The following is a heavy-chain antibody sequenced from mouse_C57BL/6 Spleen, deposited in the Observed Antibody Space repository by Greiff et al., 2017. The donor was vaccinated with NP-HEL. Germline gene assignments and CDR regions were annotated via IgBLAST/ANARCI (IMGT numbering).Heavy chain of an antibody. Sequence: VKLVESGPELVKPGASVKISCKASGYAFSSSWMNWVKQRPGKGLEWIGRIYPGDGDTNYNGKFKGKATLTADKSSSTAYMQLSSLTSEDSAVYFCARESHYGYDGFAYWGQGTLVTVSA. V-gene: IGHV1-82*01. J-gene: IGHJ3*01. D-gene: IGHD2-2*01. CDR2: IYPGDGDT. CDR1: GYAFSSSW. CDR3: ARESHYGYDGFAY.